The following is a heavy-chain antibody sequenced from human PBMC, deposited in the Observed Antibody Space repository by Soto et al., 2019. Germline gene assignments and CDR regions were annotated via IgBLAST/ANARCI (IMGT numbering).Heavy chain of an antibody. D-gene: IGHD3-9*01. CDR3: VKSKDLTGNDFKFDH. J-gene: IGHJ4*02. V-gene: IGHV3-30*18. Sequence: QVQLVESGGGVVQPGRSLRLSCAASGFTFSNYGMHWVRQAPGKGLEWVAVISFDGNTKYYGDSVNGRFIVSRDNSKNIRYVQMNSLRPEDTAVYYCVKSKDLTGNDFKFDHWGQGTLVTVSS. CDR2: ISFDGNTK. CDR1: GFTFSNYG.